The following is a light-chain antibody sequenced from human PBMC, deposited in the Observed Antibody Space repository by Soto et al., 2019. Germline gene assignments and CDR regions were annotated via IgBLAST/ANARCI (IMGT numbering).Light chain of an antibody. V-gene: IGLV2-23*01. CDR1: SSDVGSYNL. J-gene: IGLJ3*02. Sequence: QSVLTQPGSVSGSPGQSITISCTGTSSDVGSYNLVSWYQQHPGKAPKLMIYEGNERPSGVSNRFSGSKSGNTASLTISGLQAEDEADYYCCSYAGSSPGVFGGGTKLTVL. CDR2: EGN. CDR3: CSYAGSSPGV.